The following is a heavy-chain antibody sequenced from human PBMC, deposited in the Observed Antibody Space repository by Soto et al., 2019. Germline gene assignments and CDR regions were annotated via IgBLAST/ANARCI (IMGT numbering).Heavy chain of an antibody. J-gene: IGHJ6*02. Sequence: GESLKISCQGSEDSFTNYWIGWVRQMPGKGLEWMGIIYLGDSNTKYSPSFQGQVTISADKSISAAYLQWSSLKASDTGVYYCARHQDYYSMDVWGQGTTVTVSS. V-gene: IGHV5-51*01. CDR3: ARHQDYYSMDV. CDR1: EDSFTNYW. CDR2: IYLGDSNT.